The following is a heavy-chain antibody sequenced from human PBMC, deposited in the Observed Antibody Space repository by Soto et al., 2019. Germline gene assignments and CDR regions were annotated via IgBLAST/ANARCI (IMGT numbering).Heavy chain of an antibody. CDR3: TTDTVGYYYDSSGPPDAFDI. Sequence: EVQLVESGGGLVKPGGSLRLSCAASGFTFSNAWMSWVRQAPGKGLEWVGRIKSKTDGGTTDYAAPVKGRFTISRDDSNNTLYLQMNSLKTEDTAVYYCTTDTVGYYYDSSGPPDAFDIWGQGTMVTVSS. CDR1: GFTFSNAW. D-gene: IGHD3-22*01. V-gene: IGHV3-15*01. J-gene: IGHJ3*02. CDR2: IKSKTDGGTT.